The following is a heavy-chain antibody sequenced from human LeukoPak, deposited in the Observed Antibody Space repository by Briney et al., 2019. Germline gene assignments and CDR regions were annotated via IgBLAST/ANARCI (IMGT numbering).Heavy chain of an antibody. CDR1: GFTFSSYG. Sequence: PGGSLRLSCAASGFTFSSYGMHWVRQAPGKGLEWVAVIWYDGSNKYYADSVKGRFTISRDNSKNTLYLQMYSLRAEDTAVYYCARDRAVRTGYFDYWGQGTLVTVSS. J-gene: IGHJ4*02. D-gene: IGHD3-10*01. CDR2: IWYDGSNK. CDR3: ARDRAVRTGYFDY. V-gene: IGHV3-33*01.